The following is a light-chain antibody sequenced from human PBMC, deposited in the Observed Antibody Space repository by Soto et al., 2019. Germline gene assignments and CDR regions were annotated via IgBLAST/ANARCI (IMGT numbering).Light chain of an antibody. J-gene: IGKJ1*01. Sequence: SQSISVWLAXXXXXXGKAPNLLIYKASRLESGVPSRFSGSGSETEFTLTISGLQPGDSATYYCQQYNSYSPTFGQGTKVDIK. CDR1: QSISVW. CDR3: QQYNSYSPT. CDR2: KAS. V-gene: IGKV1-5*03.